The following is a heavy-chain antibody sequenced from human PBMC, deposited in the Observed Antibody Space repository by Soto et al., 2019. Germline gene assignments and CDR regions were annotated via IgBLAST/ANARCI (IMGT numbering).Heavy chain of an antibody. CDR1: GFTFTSSA. Sequence: ASVKVSCKASGFTFTSSAVQWVRQARGQRLERIGWIVVGSGNTNYAQKFQERVTITRDMSTSTAYMELSSLRSEDTAVYYCAAEDSGSYADYWGQGTLVTVSS. CDR3: AAEDSGSYADY. V-gene: IGHV1-58*01. J-gene: IGHJ4*02. CDR2: IVVGSGNT. D-gene: IGHD1-26*01.